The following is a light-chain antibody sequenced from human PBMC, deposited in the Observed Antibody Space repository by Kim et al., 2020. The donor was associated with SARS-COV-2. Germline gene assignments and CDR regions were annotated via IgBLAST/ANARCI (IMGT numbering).Light chain of an antibody. CDR2: AAS. Sequence: SASVGDRVASTCRARQAISDALAWYQQKPGTAPKVLVYAASKLQTGVPSRFSGSGSGTDYTLTISSLQPEDFATYYCQQYYNAPYSFGQGTKLEI. CDR1: QAISDA. J-gene: IGKJ2*01. V-gene: IGKV1-NL1*01. CDR3: QQYYNAPYS.